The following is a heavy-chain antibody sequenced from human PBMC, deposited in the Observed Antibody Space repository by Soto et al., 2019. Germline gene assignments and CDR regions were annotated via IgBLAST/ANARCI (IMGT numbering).Heavy chain of an antibody. CDR3: TRLISAAQDY. Sequence: EVLLVEPGGGVVQPGGSLKLSCEASGFVFKDSSIHWVRQASGKGLEWAGRIRDRAYNYATAYAASVKGRFTISRDDSDNQAYLQMDSLKTEDTAIYYCTRLISAAQDYWGQGTLVTVSS. V-gene: IGHV3-73*01. CDR1: GFVFKDSS. J-gene: IGHJ4*02. CDR2: IRDRAYNYAT. D-gene: IGHD3-10*01.